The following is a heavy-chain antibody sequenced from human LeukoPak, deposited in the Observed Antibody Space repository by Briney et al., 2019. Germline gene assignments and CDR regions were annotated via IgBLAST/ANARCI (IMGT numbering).Heavy chain of an antibody. CDR1: GFTFSRYA. CDR3: AKELWRDAFDL. V-gene: IGHV3-30-3*01. CDR2: ISYNGVNK. Sequence: PGGSLRLSCAASGFTFSRYAMHWVRQAPGKGLEWVAFISYNGVNKNYADSVKGRFTISRDNSKNTLYLQMNSLRAEDTAVYYCAKELWRDAFDLWGQGTMLTVSS. J-gene: IGHJ3*01. D-gene: IGHD2-21*01.